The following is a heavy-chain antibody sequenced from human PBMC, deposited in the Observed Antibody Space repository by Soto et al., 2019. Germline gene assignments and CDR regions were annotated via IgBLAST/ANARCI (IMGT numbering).Heavy chain of an antibody. D-gene: IGHD1-20*01. CDR3: ASHNLTGAFDI. CDR1: GFTFSSYS. CDR2: ISSSSSYI. V-gene: IGHV3-21*01. J-gene: IGHJ3*02. Sequence: GGSLRLSCAASGFTFSSYSMNWVRQAPGKGLEWVSSISSSSSYIYYADSVKGRSTISRDNAKNSLYLQMNSLRAEDTAVYYCASHNLTGAFDIWGQGTMVTVSS.